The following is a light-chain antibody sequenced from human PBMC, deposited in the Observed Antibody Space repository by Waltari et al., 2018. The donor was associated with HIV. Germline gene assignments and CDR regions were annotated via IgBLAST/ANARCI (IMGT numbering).Light chain of an antibody. Sequence: DVQMTQSPSNLSASVGDTVVITCRASQNIDNWLAWYLQKPGRAPKLLVSRASFLESGVSSRFSGSGSGTEFTLTIRSLQPDDIGTYYCQQYSTHYGFGQGT. CDR1: QNIDNW. V-gene: IGKV1-5*03. J-gene: IGKJ2*01. CDR2: RAS. CDR3: QQYSTHYG.